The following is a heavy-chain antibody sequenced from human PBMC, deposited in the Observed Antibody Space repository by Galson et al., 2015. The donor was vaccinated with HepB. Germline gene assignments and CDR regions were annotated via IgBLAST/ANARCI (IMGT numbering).Heavy chain of an antibody. J-gene: IGHJ5*02. CDR3: ARGALVGVVGGRLNNWFDP. CDR2: INPYNRDT. Sequence: SVKVSCKASGYTFSPYSITWVRQAPGQGLEWMGWINPYNRDTNYARKFQGRITMTPDTFTSTAYMELRSLRSDDTAVYYCARGALVGVVGGRLNNWFDPWGQGTLVTVSS. V-gene: IGHV1-18*01. CDR1: GYTFSPYS. D-gene: IGHD2-15*01.